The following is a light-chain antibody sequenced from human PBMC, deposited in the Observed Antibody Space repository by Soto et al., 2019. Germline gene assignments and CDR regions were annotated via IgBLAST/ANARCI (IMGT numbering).Light chain of an antibody. CDR2: GAS. J-gene: IGKJ1*01. Sequence: DIQMTQSPSSLSASVGDRVTITCRTSQSISIFLNWYQQKPGKAPKLLIYGASTLQRGVPSRFSGSGSGTDFTLTISRLHAEDFATYYCQRSYSSPPWAVGQGTKVDIK. V-gene: IGKV1-39*01. CDR3: QRSYSSPPWA. CDR1: QSISIF.